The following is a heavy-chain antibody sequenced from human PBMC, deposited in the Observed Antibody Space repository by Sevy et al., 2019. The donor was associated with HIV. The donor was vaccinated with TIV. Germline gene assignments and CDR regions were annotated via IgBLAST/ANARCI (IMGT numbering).Heavy chain of an antibody. CDR2: ISGSGGST. V-gene: IGHV3-23*01. J-gene: IGHJ4*02. Sequence: GGSLRLSCAASGFTFSSYAMSWVRQAPGKGLEWVSAISGSGGSTYYADSVKGRFTISRDSSKNTLYLQMNSLRAEDTAVYYCAKVFGSYYYFDYWGQGTLVIVSS. CDR1: GFTFSSYA. D-gene: IGHD1-26*01. CDR3: AKVFGSYYYFDY.